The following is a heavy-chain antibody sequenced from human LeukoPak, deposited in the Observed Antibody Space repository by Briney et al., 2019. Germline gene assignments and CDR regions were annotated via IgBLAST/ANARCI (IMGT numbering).Heavy chain of an antibody. D-gene: IGHD5-24*01. J-gene: IGHJ5*01. CDR1: GFTFRNYW. V-gene: IGHV3-74*01. CDR3: AKRGDGGAWYDS. CDR2: ISSDGSNT. Sequence: GGSLRLSCAVSGFTFRNYWMDWVRQVPGKGLVWVSRISSDGSNTAYADSVKGRFTISRDNAKNTMYLEMSSLRAEDTAVYYCAKRGDGGAWYDSWGQGTLAIVSS.